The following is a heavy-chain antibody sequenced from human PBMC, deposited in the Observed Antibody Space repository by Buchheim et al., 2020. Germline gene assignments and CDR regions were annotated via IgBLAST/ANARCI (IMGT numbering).Heavy chain of an antibody. V-gene: IGHV4-39*01. J-gene: IGHJ6*03. CDR3: ARHGYCSGGTCYSAYYYYLDV. Sequence: QLQLQESGPGLVMPSETLSLTCTVSGDSIKSGYFWGWIRQPPGKGLEWIGTIHYGGSTYYNPSLKSRVTISVDTSKNQLSLKLTSVTAADTAVFYCARHGYCSGGTCYSAYYYYLDVWGKGT. CDR2: IHYGGST. D-gene: IGHD2-15*01. CDR1: GDSIKSGYF.